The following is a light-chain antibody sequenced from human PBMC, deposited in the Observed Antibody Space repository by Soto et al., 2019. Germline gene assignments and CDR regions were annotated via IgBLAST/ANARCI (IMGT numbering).Light chain of an antibody. CDR2: AAS. V-gene: IGKV1-8*01. Sequence: AIRMTQSPSSLSASTGDRVTITCRASQGVSSFLAWYQQKPGKAPKLLIYAASTLQSGVPSRFSGSGSGTDFNFTISCLQSEDFATYYCQQYYGFPLSFGGGTKVEI. J-gene: IGKJ4*01. CDR1: QGVSSF. CDR3: QQYYGFPLS.